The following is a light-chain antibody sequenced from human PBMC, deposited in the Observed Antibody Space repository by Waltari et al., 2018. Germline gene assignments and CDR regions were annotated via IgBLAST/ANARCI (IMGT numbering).Light chain of an antibody. J-gene: IGLJ2*01. CDR2: QVS. CDR1: SRDVGSFNL. V-gene: IGLV2-23*02. Sequence: QSALTQPASVSGSPGQSITISCTGTSRDVGSFNLVSWYQQHPNKAPKLMIYQVSKRPSVLSNRFSGSTSGNTASLTISELQAEDEAEYYCCSYGGSSTFVIFGGGTKLTVL. CDR3: CSYGGSSTFVI.